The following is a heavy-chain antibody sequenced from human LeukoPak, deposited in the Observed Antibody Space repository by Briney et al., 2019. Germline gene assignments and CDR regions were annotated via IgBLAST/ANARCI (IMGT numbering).Heavy chain of an antibody. V-gene: IGHV3-30-3*01. CDR3: ARDIVPSHPRYYYGSGSYYLGYYYGMDV. CDR1: GFTFSSYA. J-gene: IGHJ6*02. Sequence: PGRSLRLSCAASGFTFSSYAMHWVRQAPGKGLEWVAVISYDGSNKYYADSVKGRFTISRDNSKNTLYLQMNSLRAEDTAVYYCARDIVPSHPRYYYGSGSYYLGYYYGMDVWGQGTTVTVPS. CDR2: ISYDGSNK. D-gene: IGHD3-10*01.